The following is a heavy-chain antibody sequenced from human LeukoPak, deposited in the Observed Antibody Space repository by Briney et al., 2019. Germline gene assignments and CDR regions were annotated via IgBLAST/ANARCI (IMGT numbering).Heavy chain of an antibody. CDR1: GGTFSSYA. CDR2: IIPIFGTA. CDR3: ASSTGSSGWYLDYYYYMDV. J-gene: IGHJ6*03. D-gene: IGHD6-19*01. V-gene: IGHV1-69*05. Sequence: SVKVSCKASGGTFSSYAISWVRQAPGQGLEWMGGIIPIFGTANYAQKFQGRVTITTDESTSTAYMELSSLRSEDTAVYYCASSTGSSGWYLDYYYYMDVWGKGTTVTVSS.